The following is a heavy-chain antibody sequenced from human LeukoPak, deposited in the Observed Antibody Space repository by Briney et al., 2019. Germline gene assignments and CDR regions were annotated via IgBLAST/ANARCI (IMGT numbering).Heavy chain of an antibody. CDR2: IYYSGST. Sequence: SETLSLTCTVSGGSISSYYWSWLRQPPGKGLEWIGYIYYSGSTNYNPSLKSRVTISVDTSKNQFSLKLSSVTAADTAVYYCASWGGTTSRYWGDAFDIWGQGTMVTVSS. CDR1: GGSISSYY. D-gene: IGHD2-2*01. V-gene: IGHV4-59*01. J-gene: IGHJ3*02. CDR3: ASWGGTTSRYWGDAFDI.